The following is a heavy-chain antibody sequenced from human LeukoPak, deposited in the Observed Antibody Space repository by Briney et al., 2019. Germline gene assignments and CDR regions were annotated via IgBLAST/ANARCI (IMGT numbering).Heavy chain of an antibody. Sequence: SETLSLTCTVSGGSISSYYWSWIRQPPGKGLEWIGYIYYSGSTNYNPSLKSRVTISVDTSKNQFSLKLSSVTAADTAVYYCARDPLIGDRYYMDVWGKGTTVTVSS. CDR3: ARDPLIGDRYYMDV. V-gene: IGHV4-59*01. D-gene: IGHD3-3*01. CDR1: GGSISSYY. CDR2: IYYSGST. J-gene: IGHJ6*03.